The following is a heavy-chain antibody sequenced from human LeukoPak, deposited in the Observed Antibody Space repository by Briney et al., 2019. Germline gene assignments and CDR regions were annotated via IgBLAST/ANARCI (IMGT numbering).Heavy chain of an antibody. D-gene: IGHD1-1*01. CDR3: AKSRQQTTGTNYYMDV. V-gene: IGHV3-30*02. CDR2: IRDDGSNK. CDR1: GVTFSSYG. Sequence: GGALRLSCAASGVTFSSYGMHWVRQAPGKGLEGVAFIRDDGSNKYYADSVKGRFTISRDNSKNTLYLQMNSLRAEDTAVYYCAKSRQQTTGTNYYMDVWGKGTTVTVSS. J-gene: IGHJ6*03.